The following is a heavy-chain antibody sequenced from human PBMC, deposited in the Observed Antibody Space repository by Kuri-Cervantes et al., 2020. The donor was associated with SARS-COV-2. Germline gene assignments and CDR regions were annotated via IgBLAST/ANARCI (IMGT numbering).Heavy chain of an antibody. Sequence: ASVKVSCKASGYTFTSYDINWVRQATGQGLEWMGWMNPNSGNTGYVQKFQGRVTMTRNTSVTTAYMELSSLRSEDTAVYYCASALYYYDSSGYSGGDAFDIWGQGTMVTVSS. CDR2: MNPNSGNT. CDR3: ASALYYYDSSGYSGGDAFDI. D-gene: IGHD3-22*01. J-gene: IGHJ3*02. CDR1: GYTFTSYD. V-gene: IGHV1-8*02.